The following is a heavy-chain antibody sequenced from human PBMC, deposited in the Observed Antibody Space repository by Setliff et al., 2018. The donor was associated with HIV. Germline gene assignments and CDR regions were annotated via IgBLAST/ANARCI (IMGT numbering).Heavy chain of an antibody. J-gene: IGHJ4*02. V-gene: IGHV4-34*01. CDR3: ARDPWGMIPTYYFDY. D-gene: IGHD2-8*01. CDR1: GASFTDDY. CDR2: IHHTGHI. Sequence: SETLSLTCAFYGASFTDDYWNWIRQHPGKGLEWIGEIHHTGHINYNPSLKSRVTISVDTSKTQFSLKLSSVTAADTAVYYCARDPWGMIPTYYFDYWGQGTLVTAPQ.